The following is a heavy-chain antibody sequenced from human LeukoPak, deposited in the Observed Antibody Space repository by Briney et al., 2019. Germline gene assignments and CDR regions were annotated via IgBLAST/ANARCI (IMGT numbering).Heavy chain of an antibody. CDR3: AREGPIVGATHLVDY. J-gene: IGHJ4*02. V-gene: IGHV1-2*02. CDR1: GYTFTDYY. D-gene: IGHD1-26*01. Sequence: VASVKVSCKAYGYTFTDYYMHWVRQAPGQGLEWMGWINPNSGGTNYAQKFQGRVTMTRDTSISTAYMELSRLRSDDTAVYYCAREGPIVGATHLVDYWGQGILVTVSS. CDR2: INPNSGGT.